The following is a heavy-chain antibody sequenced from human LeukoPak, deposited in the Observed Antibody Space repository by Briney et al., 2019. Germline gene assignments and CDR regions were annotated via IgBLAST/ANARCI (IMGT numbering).Heavy chain of an antibody. CDR1: GYTFTSYD. D-gene: IGHD4-17*01. J-gene: IGHJ6*03. V-gene: IGHV1-8*03. CDR3: ARGSRSRSVTSLHYYYYYMDV. Sequence: ASVKVSCKASGYTFTSYDINWVRQATGQGLEWMGWMNPNSGNTGYAQKFQGRVTITRNTSISTAYMELSSLRSEDTAVYYCARGSRSRSVTSLHYYYYYMDVWGKGTTVTVSS. CDR2: MNPNSGNT.